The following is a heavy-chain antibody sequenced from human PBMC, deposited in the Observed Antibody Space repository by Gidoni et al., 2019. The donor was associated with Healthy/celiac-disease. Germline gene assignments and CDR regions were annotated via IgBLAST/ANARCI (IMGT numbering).Heavy chain of an antibody. CDR2: ISYDGSNK. CDR3: AKDSYSYASYYFDY. Sequence: SSYGMHWVRQAPGKGLEWVAVISYDGSNKYYADSVKGRFTISRDNSKNTLYLQMNSLRAEDTAVYYCAKDSYSYASYYFDYWGQGTLVTVSS. J-gene: IGHJ4*02. V-gene: IGHV3-30*18. D-gene: IGHD5-18*01. CDR1: SSYG.